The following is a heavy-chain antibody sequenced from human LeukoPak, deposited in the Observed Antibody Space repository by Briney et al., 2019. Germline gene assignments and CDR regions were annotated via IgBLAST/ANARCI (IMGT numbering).Heavy chain of an antibody. J-gene: IGHJ4*02. V-gene: IGHV4-31*01. CDR1: GGSISSGGYY. CDR3: AADSSSWYGLGY. D-gene: IGHD6-13*01. CDR2: IYYSGST. Sequence: SETLSLTCTVSGGSISSGGYYWSWIRQHPGKGLEWIGYIYYSGSTYYNPSLKSQVTMSVDTSKNQFSLKLSSVTAADTAVYYCAADSSSWYGLGYWGQGTLVTVSS.